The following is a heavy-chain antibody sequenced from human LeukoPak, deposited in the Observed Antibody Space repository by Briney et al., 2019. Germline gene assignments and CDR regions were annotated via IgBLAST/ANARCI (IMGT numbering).Heavy chain of an antibody. D-gene: IGHD6-13*01. Sequence: PGGSLRLSCAASGFTFSDYYMSWIRQAPGKGLEWVSFICCNGSTIYYADSVKGRFTLSRDNAKHSLYLQMNSLRAEDTAVYYCARMPGQRLVNGRYCYYGMDVWGQGSTVSVCS. CDR2: ICCNGSTI. CDR3: ARMPGQRLVNGRYCYYGMDV. V-gene: IGHV3-11*01. CDR1: GFTFSDYY. J-gene: IGHJ6*02.